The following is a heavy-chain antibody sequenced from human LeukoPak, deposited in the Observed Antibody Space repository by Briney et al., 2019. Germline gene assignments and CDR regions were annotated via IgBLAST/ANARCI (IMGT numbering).Heavy chain of an antibody. Sequence: SETLSLTCTVSGGSVSTYYWSWIRQPAGKGLEFIGRFFTSGTSGTANYNPSLKSRVTMSLDTSKNQFSLKLSSVTAADTAVYYCARDLGGYSDGSYYYYMDVWGKGTTVTVSS. D-gene: IGHD5-18*01. J-gene: IGHJ6*03. V-gene: IGHV4-4*07. CDR3: ARDLGGYSDGSYYYYMDV. CDR2: FFTSGTSGTA. CDR1: GGSVSTYY.